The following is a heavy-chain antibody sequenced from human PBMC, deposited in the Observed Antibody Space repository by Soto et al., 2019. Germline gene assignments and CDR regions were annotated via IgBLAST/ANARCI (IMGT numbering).Heavy chain of an antibody. D-gene: IGHD4-17*01. Sequence: QVQLQESGPGLLKPSETLSLTCSVSGGSVSDKTYYWSWIRQPPGKRLEWIGYVYYSGTTNYNPSLKSRATISVELSKNRFSLRLSSVTTADTALYYCARTTAVPNTLRSRYFFDYWGQGTLVTVSS. CDR2: VYYSGTT. CDR1: GGSVSDKTYY. V-gene: IGHV4-61*01. J-gene: IGHJ4*02. CDR3: ARTTAVPNTLRSRYFFDY.